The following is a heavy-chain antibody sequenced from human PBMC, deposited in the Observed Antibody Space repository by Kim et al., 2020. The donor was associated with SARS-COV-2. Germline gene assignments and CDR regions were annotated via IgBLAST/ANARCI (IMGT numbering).Heavy chain of an antibody. V-gene: IGHV3-11*01. Sequence: GGSLRLSCAASGFTFSDYYMSWIRQAPGKGLEWVSYISSSGSTIYYADSVKGRFTISRDNAKNSLYLQMNSLRAEDTAVYYCARTLPGGYYYYYGMDVWGQGTTVTVSS. CDR3: ARTLPGGYYYYYGMDV. CDR2: ISSSGSTI. J-gene: IGHJ6*02. CDR1: GFTFSDYY.